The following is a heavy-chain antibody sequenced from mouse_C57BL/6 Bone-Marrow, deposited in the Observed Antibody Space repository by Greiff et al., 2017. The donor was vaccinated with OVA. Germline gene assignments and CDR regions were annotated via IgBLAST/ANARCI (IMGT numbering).Heavy chain of an antibody. CDR3: ARTAY. CDR2: ISSGSSTI. V-gene: IGHV5-17*01. Sequence: EVKLVESGGGLVKPGGSLKLSCAASGFTFSDYGMHRVRQAPEKGLEWVAYISSGSSTIYYADTVKGRFTISRDNAKNTLFLQMTSLRSEDTAMYYCARTAYWDQGTLVTVSA. CDR1: GFTFSDYG. J-gene: IGHJ3*01.